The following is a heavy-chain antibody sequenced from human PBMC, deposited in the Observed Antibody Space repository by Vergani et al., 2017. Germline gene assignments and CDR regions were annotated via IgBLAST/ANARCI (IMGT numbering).Heavy chain of an antibody. V-gene: IGHV3-23*01. D-gene: IGHD3-10*01. J-gene: IGHJ6*03. Sequence: EVQLLESGGGLVQPGGSLRLSCAASGFTFSSFAMSWVRQAPGKGLEWVSAITGSGGSRDYADSVKGRFTISRDNAKNSLYLQMNSLRAEDTAVYYCARDRGEGGRNYYYYYMDVWGKGTTVTVSS. CDR2: ITGSGGSR. CDR1: GFTFSSFA. CDR3: ARDRGEGGRNYYYYYMDV.